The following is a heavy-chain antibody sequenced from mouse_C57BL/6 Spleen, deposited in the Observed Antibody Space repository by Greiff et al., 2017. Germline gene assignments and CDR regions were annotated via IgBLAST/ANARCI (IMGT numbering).Heavy chain of an antibody. CDR2: IDPATVGT. CDR1: GSTFTDYE. CDR3: TRGYGSSYEDY. Sequence: QVQLQQSGAELVRPGASVTLSCKASGSTFTDYEMHWVKQTPVHGLDWIGAIDPATVGTAYNQKFKGKAILTADKSSSPAYMELRSLTSEDSAVYYCTRGYGSSYEDYWGQGTTLTVSS. J-gene: IGHJ2*01. V-gene: IGHV1-15*01. D-gene: IGHD1-1*01.